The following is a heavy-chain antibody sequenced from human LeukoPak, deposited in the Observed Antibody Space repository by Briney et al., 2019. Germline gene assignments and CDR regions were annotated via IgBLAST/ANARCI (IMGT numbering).Heavy chain of an antibody. CDR2: ISSSSSYI. CDR1: GGSISSYY. Sequence: ETLSLTCTVSGGSISSYYWNWVRQAPGKGLEWVSSISSSSSYIYYADSVKGRFTISRDNAKNSLYLQMNSLRAEDTAVYYCARESWQDYWGQGTLVTVSS. V-gene: IGHV3-21*01. J-gene: IGHJ4*02. CDR3: ARESWQDY.